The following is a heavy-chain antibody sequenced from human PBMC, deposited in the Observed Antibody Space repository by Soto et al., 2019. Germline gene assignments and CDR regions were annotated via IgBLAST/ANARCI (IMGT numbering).Heavy chain of an antibody. CDR2: IKHSGST. Sequence: QVQLQQWGAGLLGPSETLSLTCAVYGASLSGHYWSWIRQPPGKGLEWIGDIKHSGSTNYSPSLKSRVTISVDTSKNQFSLKLSSVTAADTAVYYCARGARAIVATTLWGNTYPYYFDYWGQGTLVTVSS. CDR1: GASLSGHY. CDR3: ARGARAIVATTLWGNTYPYYFDY. V-gene: IGHV4-34*01. D-gene: IGHD5-12*01. J-gene: IGHJ4*02.